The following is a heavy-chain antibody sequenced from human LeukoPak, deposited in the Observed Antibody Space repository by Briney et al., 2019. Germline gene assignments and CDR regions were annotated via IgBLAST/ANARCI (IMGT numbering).Heavy chain of an antibody. D-gene: IGHD4-17*01. J-gene: IGHJ4*02. Sequence: PGRTLRLSCAASGFTFSSYAMHWVRQAPGKGLEWVAVISYDGSNKYYADSVKGRFTISRDNSKNTLYLQMNSLRAEDTAVYYCARDLTVTTSHCFDYWGQGTLVTVSS. CDR1: GFTFSSYA. CDR2: ISYDGSNK. V-gene: IGHV3-30-3*01. CDR3: ARDLTVTTSHCFDY.